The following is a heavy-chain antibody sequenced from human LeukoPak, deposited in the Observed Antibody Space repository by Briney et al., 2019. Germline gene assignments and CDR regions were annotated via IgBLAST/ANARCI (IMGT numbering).Heavy chain of an antibody. D-gene: IGHD2-2*01. V-gene: IGHV1-2*02. CDR2: INPNSGGT. CDR3: ARFDSNSDIVVVPAAVFDY. CDR1: GYTFTGYY. J-gene: IGHJ4*02. Sequence: ASVKVSCKASGYTFTGYYMHWVRQAPGQGREWMGWINPNSGGTNYAQKFQGRVTMTRDTSISTAYMELSRLRSDDTAVYYCARFDSNSDIVVVPAAVFDYWGQGTLVTVSS.